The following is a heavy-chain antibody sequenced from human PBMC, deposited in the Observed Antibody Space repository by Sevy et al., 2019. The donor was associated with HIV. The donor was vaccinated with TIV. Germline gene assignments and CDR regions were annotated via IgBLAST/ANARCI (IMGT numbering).Heavy chain of an antibody. V-gene: IGHV3-30*18. Sequence: GGSLRLSCAASGFTFSSYGMHWVRQAPGKGLEWVAVISYDGSNKYYADSVKGRFTISRDNSKNTLYLQMNSLRAEDTAFYYCTNDHYFNGPYYYGMDVWGQGTTVTVSS. CDR1: GFTFSSYG. CDR3: TNDHYFNGPYYYGMDV. CDR2: ISYDGSNK. D-gene: IGHD2-8*01. J-gene: IGHJ6*02.